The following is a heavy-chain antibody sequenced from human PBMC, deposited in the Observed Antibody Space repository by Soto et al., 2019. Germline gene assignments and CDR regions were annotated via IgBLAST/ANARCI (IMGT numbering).Heavy chain of an antibody. CDR3: LAYWGGDCYSDWFDP. D-gene: IGHD2-21*02. CDR2: ISYDGSNK. J-gene: IGHJ5*02. Sequence: GGSLRLSCAASGFTFSSYAMHWVRQAPGKGLEWVAVISYDGSNKYYADSVKGRFTISRDNSKNTLYLQMNSLRAEDTAVYYCLAYWGGDCYSDWFDPWGQGTLVTVSS. CDR1: GFTFSSYA. V-gene: IGHV3-30-3*01.